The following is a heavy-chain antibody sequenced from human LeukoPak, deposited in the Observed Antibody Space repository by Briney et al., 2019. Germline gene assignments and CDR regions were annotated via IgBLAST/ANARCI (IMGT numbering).Heavy chain of an antibody. J-gene: IGHJ4*02. Sequence: MPSETLSLTCTVSGDSISSYYWSWIRQPPGKGPEWIGYISYSGSTNYNPSLKSRVTISVDTSKNQFSLKLTSVTAADTAVYYCASLVTDFDYWGQGTLVTVSS. CDR1: GDSISSYY. CDR2: ISYSGST. V-gene: IGHV4-59*01. CDR3: ASLVTDFDY.